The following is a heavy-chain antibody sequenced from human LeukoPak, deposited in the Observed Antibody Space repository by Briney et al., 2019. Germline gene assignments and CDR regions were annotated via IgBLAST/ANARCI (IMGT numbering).Heavy chain of an antibody. CDR1: GYIFTSHY. J-gene: IGHJ4*02. Sequence: ASVKVSCKASGYIFTSHYIQWARQVPGQGLEWMGLIHPIGGSTTYEQRFQGRVTMTRDTAKRTVYMELRSLRSEDTAIYYCERCDFNSGSYYFDYWGQGSMVTVSS. CDR3: ERCDFNSGSYYFDY. CDR2: IHPIGGST. D-gene: IGHD3-10*01. V-gene: IGHV1-46*01.